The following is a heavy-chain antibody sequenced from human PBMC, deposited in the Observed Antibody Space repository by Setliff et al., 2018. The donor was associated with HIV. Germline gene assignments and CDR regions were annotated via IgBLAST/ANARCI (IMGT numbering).Heavy chain of an antibody. V-gene: IGHV4-34*01. CDR3: ASYRKAERWLQLGGNFDY. CDR1: GGSFSGSY. Sequence: SETLSLTCAVYGGSFSGSYWSWIRQPPGKGLEWIGEINHSGSTNYNPSLKSRVTISVDTSKNQFSLKLSSVTAADTAVYYCASYRKAERWLQLGGNFDYWGQGTLVTVSS. CDR2: INHSGST. D-gene: IGHD5-12*01. J-gene: IGHJ4*02.